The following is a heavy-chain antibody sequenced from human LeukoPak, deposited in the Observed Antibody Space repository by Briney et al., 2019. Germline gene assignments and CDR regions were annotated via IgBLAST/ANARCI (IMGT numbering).Heavy chain of an antibody. J-gene: IGHJ4*02. CDR1: GGSISSGSYY. CDR2: IYTSGST. Sequence: PSETLSLTCTVSGGSISSGSYYWSWIRQPAGKGLEWIGRIYTSGSTNYNPSLKSRVTISVDTSKNQFSLKLSSVTAADTAVYYCARGILTRGYSYGPYAGFDYWGQGTLVTVSS. D-gene: IGHD5-18*01. CDR3: ARGILTRGYSYGPYAGFDY. V-gene: IGHV4-61*02.